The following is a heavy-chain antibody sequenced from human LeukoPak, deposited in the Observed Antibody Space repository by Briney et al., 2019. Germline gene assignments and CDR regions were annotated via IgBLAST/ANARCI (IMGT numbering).Heavy chain of an antibody. CDR1: GYTFTDCY. J-gene: IGHJ4*02. CDR2: INPNSGGT. CDR3: ASGERVVTAIPGYYFDY. D-gene: IGHD2-21*02. Sequence: ASVKVTCKASGYTFTDCYMPWVRQAPGQGLEWMGWINPNSGGTNYAQKFQGRVTMTRDTSISTAYMELSRLRSDDTAVYYCASGERVVTAIPGYYFDYWGQGTLVTVSS. V-gene: IGHV1-2*02.